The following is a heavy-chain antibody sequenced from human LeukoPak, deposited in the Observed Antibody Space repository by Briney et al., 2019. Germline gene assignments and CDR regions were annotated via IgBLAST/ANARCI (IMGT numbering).Heavy chain of an antibody. CDR2: INPSGGST. V-gene: IGHV1-46*01. CDR1: GYTFTSYY. J-gene: IGHJ6*02. Sequence: ASVKLSCKASGYTFTSYYMHWVRQAPGQGLEWMGIINPSGGSTSYAQKFQGRVTMTRDTSTSTVYMELSSLRSEDTAVYYCARDISYYDSSGYYYYYGMDVWGQGTTVTVSS. CDR3: ARDISYYDSSGYYYYYGMDV. D-gene: IGHD3-22*01.